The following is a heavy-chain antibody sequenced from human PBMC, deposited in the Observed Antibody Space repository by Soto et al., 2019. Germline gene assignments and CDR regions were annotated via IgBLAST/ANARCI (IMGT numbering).Heavy chain of an antibody. V-gene: IGHV3-30-3*01. CDR3: ARGSRRDAFDI. Sequence: VGSLRLSCAASGFTFSSYAMHWVRQAPGKGLEWVAVISYDGSNKYYADSVEGRFTISRDNSKNTLYLQMNSLRAEDTAVYYCARGSRRDAFDIWGQGTMVTVSS. J-gene: IGHJ3*02. CDR1: GFTFSSYA. CDR2: ISYDGSNK.